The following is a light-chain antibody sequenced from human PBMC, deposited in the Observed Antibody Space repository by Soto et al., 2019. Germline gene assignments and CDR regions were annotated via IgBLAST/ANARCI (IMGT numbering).Light chain of an antibody. CDR3: QQLNSYPIT. CDR1: QGINTF. CDR2: AAS. V-gene: IGKV1-9*01. J-gene: IGKJ5*01. Sequence: IQLTQSPSSLPASLVYRVTITCRASQGINTFLAWYQQKAGKAPKLLIYAASTLQSGVPSRFSGSGSGTDFTLTISSLQSEDFATYYCQQLNSYPITFGQGTRLEIK.